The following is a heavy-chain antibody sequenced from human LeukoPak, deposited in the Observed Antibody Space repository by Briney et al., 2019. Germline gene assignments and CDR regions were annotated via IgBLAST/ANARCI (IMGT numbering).Heavy chain of an antibody. CDR2: MNPNSGNT. V-gene: IGHV1-8*01. D-gene: IGHD3-9*01. CDR1: GYTFTSYD. CDR3: ALIPRYYDILTGYYKF. Sequence: ASVNVSCKASGYTFTSYDINWVRQATGQGLEWMGWMNPNSGNTGYAQKFQGRVTMTRNTSISTAYMELSSLRSEDTAVYYCALIPRYYDILTGYYKFWGQGTLVTVSS. J-gene: IGHJ4*02.